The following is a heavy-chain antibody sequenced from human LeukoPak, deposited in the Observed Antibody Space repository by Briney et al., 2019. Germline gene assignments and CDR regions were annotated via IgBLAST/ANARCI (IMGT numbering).Heavy chain of an antibody. CDR1: GFTFSSYS. J-gene: IGHJ4*02. V-gene: IGHV3-21*01. CDR3: ARSLTLYCSSTSCYREGEDY. Sequence: GGSLRLTCAASGFTFSSYSMNWVRQAPGKGLEWVSSISSSSSYIYYADSVKGRFTISRDNAKNSLYLQMNSLRAEDTAVYYCARSLTLYCSSTSCYREGEDYWGQGTLVTVSS. CDR2: ISSSSSYI. D-gene: IGHD2-2*01.